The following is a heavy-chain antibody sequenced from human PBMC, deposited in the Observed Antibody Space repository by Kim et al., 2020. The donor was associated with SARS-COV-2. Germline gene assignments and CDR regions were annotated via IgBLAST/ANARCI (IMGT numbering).Heavy chain of an antibody. D-gene: IGHD6-13*01. CDR3: ARAMAAAGSFDF. V-gene: IGHV1-3*01. J-gene: IGHJ4*02. Sequence: KYSPKFQGRVTITRDTSANTAYMELSSLISEDTSVYFCARAMAAAGSFDFWGQGTLVTVSS.